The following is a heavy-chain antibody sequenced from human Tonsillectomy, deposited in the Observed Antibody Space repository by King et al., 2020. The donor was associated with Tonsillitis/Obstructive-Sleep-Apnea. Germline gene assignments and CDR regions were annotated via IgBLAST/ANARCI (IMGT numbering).Heavy chain of an antibody. CDR1: GGSISSYY. D-gene: IGHD4-17*01. CDR2: IYYSGIT. J-gene: IGHJ4*02. V-gene: IGHV4-59*01. Sequence: VQLQESGPGLVKPSETLSLICTVSGGSISSYYWSWIRQPPGKGLEWIGYIYYSGITNYNPSLKSRVTVSVDTSKNQFSLKLSSVTAADTAVYYCARGRHDYGDYVGPNFDYWGQGTLVTVSS. CDR3: ARGRHDYGDYVGPNFDY.